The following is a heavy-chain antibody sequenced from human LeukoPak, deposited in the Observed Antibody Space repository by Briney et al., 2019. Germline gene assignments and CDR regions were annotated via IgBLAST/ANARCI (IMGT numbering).Heavy chain of an antibody. V-gene: IGHV4-34*01. Sequence: PSETLSLTCAVYGGSFSAYHWSWIRQPPGKGLEWIGEINHSGSTNYNPSLKSRVTISVDTSKNQFSLKLSSVTAADTAVYYCARIGLVRFGAFDIWGQGTMVTVSS. CDR2: INHSGST. CDR3: ARIGLVRFGAFDI. J-gene: IGHJ3*02. D-gene: IGHD6-13*01. CDR1: GGSFSAYH.